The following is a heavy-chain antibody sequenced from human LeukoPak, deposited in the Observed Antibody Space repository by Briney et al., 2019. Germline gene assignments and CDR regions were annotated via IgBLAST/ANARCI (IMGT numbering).Heavy chain of an antibody. CDR3: AKDANYFDSGSYLIPFDF. CDR2: ISGNGVGT. D-gene: IGHD3-22*01. V-gene: IGHV3-23*01. CDR1: GFTFSRNA. J-gene: IGHJ4*02. Sequence: GGSLRLSCAASGFTFSRNAMNWVRQAPGKGLEWVASISGNGVGTYYADSVKGRYNISRDNSKNTLYLQMNSLRTEDTAVYHCAKDANYFDSGSYLIPFDFWGQGTLVTVSS.